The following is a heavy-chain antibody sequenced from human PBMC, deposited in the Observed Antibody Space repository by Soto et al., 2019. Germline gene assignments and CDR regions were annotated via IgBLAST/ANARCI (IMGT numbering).Heavy chain of an antibody. CDR3: AGSGYRNCSVGSCYQPRHAFDI. Sequence: SETLSLTCTVSGGSISSYYWSWIRQPPGKGLEWIGYIYYSGSTNYNPSLKSRVTISVDTSKNQFSLKLSSVTAADTAVYYCAGSGYRNCSVGSCYQPRHAFDIWGQGTMVTVSS. J-gene: IGHJ3*02. D-gene: IGHD2-15*01. CDR2: IYYSGST. CDR1: GGSISSYY. V-gene: IGHV4-59*08.